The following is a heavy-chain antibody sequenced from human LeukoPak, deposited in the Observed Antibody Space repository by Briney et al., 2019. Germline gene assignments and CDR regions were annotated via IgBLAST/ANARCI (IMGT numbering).Heavy chain of an antibody. CDR1: GFTFAKYA. CDR3: AKDRAGAN. Sequence: PGGSLRLSCVGSGFTFAKYAMTWVREAPGKGLEWVSVISGSGNVTYYSESVKGRFTIPRDNSKRTLYLQMDSLRADDTAIYCCAKDRAGANWGQGTLVLVSS. V-gene: IGHV3-23*01. J-gene: IGHJ4*02. CDR2: ISGSGNVT.